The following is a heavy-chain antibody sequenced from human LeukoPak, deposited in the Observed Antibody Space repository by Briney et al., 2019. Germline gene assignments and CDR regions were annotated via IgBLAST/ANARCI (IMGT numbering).Heavy chain of an antibody. D-gene: IGHD6-13*01. CDR3: ARDTSIAAAGYAFDI. V-gene: IGHV3-21*01. CDR2: ISSGSVYI. Sequence: GGSLRLSCTASGFTFSSYSMNWVRQVPGKGLEWVSSISSGSVYIYYADSLKGRFTISRDNAKNSLYLQMTSLRAEDTAVYYCARDTSIAAAGYAFDIWGQGTMVTVSS. J-gene: IGHJ3*02. CDR1: GFTFSSYS.